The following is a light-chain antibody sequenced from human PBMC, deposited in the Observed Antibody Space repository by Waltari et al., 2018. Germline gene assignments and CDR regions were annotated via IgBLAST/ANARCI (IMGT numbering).Light chain of an antibody. J-gene: IGLJ3*02. CDR1: NIGSKS. CDR3: QVWDNYSDHWV. CDR2: YDN. Sequence: SYVLTQPPSLSVAPGKTARITCGGNNIGSKSVHWCQQKAGQAPVLVIPYDNDRPSGIPGGFSAVNSGNMATLTISRVEAGDEADYYCQVWDNYSDHWVFGGGTKLTVL. V-gene: IGLV3-21*04.